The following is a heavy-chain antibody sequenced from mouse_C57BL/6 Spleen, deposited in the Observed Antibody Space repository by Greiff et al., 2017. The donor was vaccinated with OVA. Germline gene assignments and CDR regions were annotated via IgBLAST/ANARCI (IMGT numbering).Heavy chain of an antibody. J-gene: IGHJ4*01. CDR1: GYSITSGYY. V-gene: IGHV3-6*01. CDR2: ISYDGSN. CDR3: ARAGPAYAMDY. Sequence: EVQLQESGPGLVKPSQSLSLTCSVTGYSITSGYYWNWIRQFPGNKLEWMGYISYDGSNNYNPSLKNRISITRDTSKNQFFLKLNSVTTEDTATYYCARAGPAYAMDYWGQGTSVTVSS.